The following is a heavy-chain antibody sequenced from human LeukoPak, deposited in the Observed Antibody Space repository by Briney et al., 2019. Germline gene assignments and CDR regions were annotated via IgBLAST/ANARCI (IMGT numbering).Heavy chain of an antibody. D-gene: IGHD2-2*01. J-gene: IGHJ6*03. CDR3: ATTDIVVVPAAHNQYYYYMDI. V-gene: IGHV1-24*01. CDR2: FDPEDGET. Sequence: ASVKVFCKVSGYTLTELSMHWVRQAPGKGLEWMGGFDPEDGETIYAQKFQVRVNMTEDTSPDPAYMELSSLRSEDTAVYYCATTDIVVVPAAHNQYYYYMDIWGKGTTVTVSS. CDR1: GYTLTELS.